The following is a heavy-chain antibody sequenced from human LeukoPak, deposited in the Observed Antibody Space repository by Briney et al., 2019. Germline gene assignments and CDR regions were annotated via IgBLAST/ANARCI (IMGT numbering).Heavy chain of an antibody. J-gene: IGHJ4*02. CDR2: ISSSGSSV. V-gene: IGHV3-48*03. Sequence: GGSLRLSCAASGFTFSTYEMNWVRQAPGKGLEWLSYISSSGSSVYYADSVKGRFTISRDNAKNSLSLQMNSLRAEDTAVYYCARPYSSNWFFDYWGQGTLITVSS. D-gene: IGHD6-13*01. CDR3: ARPYSSNWFFDY. CDR1: GFTFSTYE.